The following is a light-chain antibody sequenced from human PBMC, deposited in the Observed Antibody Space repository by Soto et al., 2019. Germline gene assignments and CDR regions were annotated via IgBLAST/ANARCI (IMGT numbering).Light chain of an antibody. CDR3: QQANTFPLP. V-gene: IGKV1D-12*01. Sequence: DIQMTQSPSSVSASVGDRVTITCRASQGIHNWLAWYQQKPGKAPKLLISAVSSLQSGVPSRFSGSGFGTDFTLTISSLQPEDCATYYCQQANTFPLPVGPGTKVDIK. CDR1: QGIHNW. J-gene: IGKJ3*01. CDR2: AVS.